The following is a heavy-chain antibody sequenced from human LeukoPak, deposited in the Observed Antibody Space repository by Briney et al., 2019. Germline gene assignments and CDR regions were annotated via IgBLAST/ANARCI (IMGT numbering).Heavy chain of an antibody. CDR2: ISDSSDTI. J-gene: IGHJ4*02. V-gene: IGHV3-48*01. CDR3: ARDLIVGTTIRYYFDY. CDR1: GFTFSYYS. D-gene: IGHD1-26*01. Sequence: GGSLRLSCAASGFTFSYYSMNWVRQAPGKGLEWVSYISDSSDTIYYADSVKGRFTISRDNAKKSLYLQMNSLRAEDTAVYYCARDLIVGTTIRYYFDYWGQGTLVTVSS.